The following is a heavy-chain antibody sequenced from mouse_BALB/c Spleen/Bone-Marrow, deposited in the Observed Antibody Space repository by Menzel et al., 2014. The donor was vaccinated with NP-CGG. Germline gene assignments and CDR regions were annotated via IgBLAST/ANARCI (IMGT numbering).Heavy chain of an antibody. CDR1: GFSLTSFG. Sequence: QVQLKESGPGLVQPSQSLSITCTVSGFSLTSFGIHWVRQSPGKGLEWLGVIWSGGSTDYNAAFISRLSISKDNSKSXVFFKMNSLQANDTAIYYCTRNWDDYAMDYWGQGTSVTVSS. D-gene: IGHD4-1*01. V-gene: IGHV2-2*02. J-gene: IGHJ4*01. CDR3: TRNWDDYAMDY. CDR2: IWSGGST.